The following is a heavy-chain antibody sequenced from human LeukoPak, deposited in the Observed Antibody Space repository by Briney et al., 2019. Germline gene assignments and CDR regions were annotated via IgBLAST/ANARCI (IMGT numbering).Heavy chain of an antibody. Sequence: GGSLRLSCVASGFTFGSYAMHWARQAPGKGLEYVSSISSDGGRTYYADSMKGRFTISRDNSKNTLYLQMGSLRAEDMSVYYCTRRKTTTVTTSPANIWGQGTMVTVSA. D-gene: IGHD4-11*01. V-gene: IGHV3-64*02. CDR3: TRRKTTTVTTSPANI. CDR1: GFTFGSYA. CDR2: ISSDGGRT. J-gene: IGHJ3*02.